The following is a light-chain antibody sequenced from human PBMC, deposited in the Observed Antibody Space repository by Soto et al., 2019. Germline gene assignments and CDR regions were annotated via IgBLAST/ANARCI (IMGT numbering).Light chain of an antibody. CDR3: SSYGGSNNVV. J-gene: IGLJ2*01. CDR2: EVS. CDR1: SSDVGGYNY. V-gene: IGLV2-8*01. Sequence: QSALTQPPSASVSPGQSVTISCTGTSSDVGGYNYVSWYQQHPGKAPKLMIFEVSKRPSGVPDRFFGSKSGNTASLTVSGLQIEDEADYYCSSYGGSNNVVFGGGTKLTVL.